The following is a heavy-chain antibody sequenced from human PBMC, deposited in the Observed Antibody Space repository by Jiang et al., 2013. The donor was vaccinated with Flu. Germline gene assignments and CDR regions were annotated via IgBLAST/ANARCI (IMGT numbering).Heavy chain of an antibody. CDR3: TGGSFSFRFDF. CDR2: VYMSGST. J-gene: IGHJ4*02. CDR1: GGSISTSY. Sequence: SGPGLVKPSETLSLTCTVAGGSISTSYWSWIRQAPGKGPEWIGYVYMSGSTNYNPSLKSRVAISIDTSKNQFSLSLTSVTAEDTATYYCTGGSFSFRFDFWGQGALVTVPS. V-gene: IGHV4-4*08. D-gene: IGHD1-26*01.